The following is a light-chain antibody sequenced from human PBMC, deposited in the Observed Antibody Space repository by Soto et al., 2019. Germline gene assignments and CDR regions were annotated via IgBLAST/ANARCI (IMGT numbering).Light chain of an antibody. V-gene: IGLV2-14*01. CDR3: SSYTSSNTV. J-gene: IGLJ3*02. CDR2: EVS. Sequence: QSALTQPASVSGSPGQSITISCTGTSSDVGGYNYVSWYQQHPGKAPKLMIYEVSNRPSGVSNRFSGSKSGNTASLNISGLQDEDEADYSCSSYTSSNTVFGGGTKLTVL. CDR1: SSDVGGYNY.